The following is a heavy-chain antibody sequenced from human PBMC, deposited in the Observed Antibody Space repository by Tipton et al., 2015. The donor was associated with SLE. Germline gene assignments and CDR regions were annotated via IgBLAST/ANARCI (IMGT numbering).Heavy chain of an antibody. CDR1: GGSFSTYY. CDR3: ASYGSSAFDY. Sequence: TLSLTCAVYGGSFSTYYWSWIRQPPGKGLEWIGEINHSGSTNYNPSLKSRVTISVDTSKNQFSLKLSSVTAADTAVYYCASYGSSAFDYWGQGTLVTVSS. V-gene: IGHV4-34*01. D-gene: IGHD6-13*01. CDR2: INHSGST. J-gene: IGHJ4*02.